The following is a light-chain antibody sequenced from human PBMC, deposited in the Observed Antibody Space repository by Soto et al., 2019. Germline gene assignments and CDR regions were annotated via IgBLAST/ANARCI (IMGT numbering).Light chain of an antibody. V-gene: IGKV1-5*03. CDR1: QSITIW. CDR3: QQYSSYSWT. CDR2: KAS. Sequence: DIQMTQSPSTLSASVGDRVTITCRASQSITIWLAWYQQKPGQAPNLLIYKASILESGVPSRFSGSGSGTEITLTINRLQPDDFANYYRQQYSSYSWTFGQGTKVEIK. J-gene: IGKJ1*01.